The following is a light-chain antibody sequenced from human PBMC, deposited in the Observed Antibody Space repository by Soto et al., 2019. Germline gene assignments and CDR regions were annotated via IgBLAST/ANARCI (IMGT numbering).Light chain of an antibody. J-gene: IGKJ3*01. CDR3: QQSYSTPPT. CDR1: RSISTH. CDR2: AAS. Sequence: DIQMTQSPSSLSASVGDRVTITCRASRSISTHLNWYQQKPGKAPNLLIYAASSLHSGVPSRFSGSGSGTDFTLSISSLQPEDFATYFCQQSYSTPPTFXPGTKVDIK. V-gene: IGKV1-39*01.